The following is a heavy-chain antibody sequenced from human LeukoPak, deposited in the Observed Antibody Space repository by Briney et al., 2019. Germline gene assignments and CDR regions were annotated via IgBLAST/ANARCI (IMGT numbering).Heavy chain of an antibody. CDR2: IHPNTGGT. CDR1: GYTFTDYL. D-gene: IGHD5-24*01. CDR3: AREGRNGYNKDFDY. V-gene: IGHV1-2*02. J-gene: IGHJ4*02. Sequence: ASVKVSCKASGYTFTDYLMHWVRRAPGEGLEWMAWIHPNTGGTKYVQKFQGRVTVTRDTSMDTAHMELGRLSSDDTAVYYCAREGRNGYNKDFDYWGQGTLVTVSS.